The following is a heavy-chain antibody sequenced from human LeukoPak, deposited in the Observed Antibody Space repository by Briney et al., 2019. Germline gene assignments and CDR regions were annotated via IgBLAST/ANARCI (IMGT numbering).Heavy chain of an antibody. D-gene: IGHD1-7*01. Sequence: GGSLRLSCAASGFTFSSSAMSWVRQAPGKGLEWVSAISNNGGYTYYADSVQGRFTISRDNSKSTLCLQMNSLRAEDTAVYYCANYNWNYDNNWFDPWGQGTLVTVSS. CDR1: GFTFSSSA. J-gene: IGHJ5*02. CDR2: ISNNGGYT. CDR3: ANYNWNYDNNWFDP. V-gene: IGHV3-23*01.